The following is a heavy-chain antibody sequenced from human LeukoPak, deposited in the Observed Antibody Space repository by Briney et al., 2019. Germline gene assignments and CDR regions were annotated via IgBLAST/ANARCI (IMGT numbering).Heavy chain of an antibody. CDR3: ATPLGPLGLIPYYFDY. CDR1: GYTLTELA. Sequence: ASVMVSCKVSGYTLTELAMHWVRQAPGKGLEWIGGFDPEKGETIYTQQLQGRLTMTEDTSTDTAYMELSSLTSEDTAVYYCATPLGPLGLIPYYFDYWGQGTLVTVSS. J-gene: IGHJ4*02. CDR2: FDPEKGET. D-gene: IGHD2-21*01. V-gene: IGHV1-24*01.